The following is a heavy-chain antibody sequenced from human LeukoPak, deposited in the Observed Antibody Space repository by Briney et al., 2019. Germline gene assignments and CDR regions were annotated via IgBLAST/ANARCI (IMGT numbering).Heavy chain of an antibody. CDR1: GFVFSNYW. D-gene: IGHD6-19*01. CDR3: AKARYNNGWDYFDY. J-gene: IGHJ4*02. CDR2: IKPDGTEK. Sequence: GGSLRLSCAASGFVFSNYWMSWVRQAPGKGLEWVANIKPDGTEKYYVDSLKGRFSISRDNPKGTLYLQMNSLRAEDTATYFCAKARYNNGWDYFDYWGLGTLVTVSS. V-gene: IGHV3-7*03.